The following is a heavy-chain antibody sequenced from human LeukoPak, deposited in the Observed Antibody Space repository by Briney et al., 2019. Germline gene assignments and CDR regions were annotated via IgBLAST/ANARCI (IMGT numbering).Heavy chain of an antibody. V-gene: IGHV3-7*01. CDR3: ANGDGFDY. J-gene: IGHJ4*02. CDR2: IKQDGSET. Sequence: GGSLRLSCATSGFTFSTYWMSWVRQAPAKGLEWVANIKQDGSETYYADSVKGRFTIFRDNAKNSLYLQMDSLRVEDTAVYYCANGDGFDYWGLGTLVIVSS. CDR1: GFTFSTYW. D-gene: IGHD5-24*01.